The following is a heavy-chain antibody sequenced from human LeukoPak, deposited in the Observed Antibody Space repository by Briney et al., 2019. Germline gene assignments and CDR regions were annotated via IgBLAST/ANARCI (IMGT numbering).Heavy chain of an antibody. CDR1: GFTFDDYG. V-gene: IGHV4-34*01. J-gene: IGHJ2*01. CDR2: INHSGST. Sequence: PGGSLRLSCAASGFTFDDYGMSWIRQPPGKGLEWIGEINHSGSTNYNPSLKSRVTISVDTSKNQFSLKLSSVTAADTAVYYCARDQTTVTTLEYFDLWGRGTLVTVSS. D-gene: IGHD4-17*01. CDR3: ARDQTTVTTLEYFDL.